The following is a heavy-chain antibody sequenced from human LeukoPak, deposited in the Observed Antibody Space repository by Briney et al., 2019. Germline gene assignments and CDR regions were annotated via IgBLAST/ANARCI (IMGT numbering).Heavy chain of an antibody. CDR3: ARGDVVVPAAVNWFDP. Sequence: SETLSLTCAVYGGSFSGYYWSWIRQPPGKGLEWIGEIKHSGSTNYNPSLKSRVTISVDTSKNQFSLKLSSVTAADTAVYYCARGDVVVPAAVNWFDPWGQGTLVTVSS. CDR2: IKHSGST. D-gene: IGHD2-2*01. V-gene: IGHV4-34*01. CDR1: GGSFSGYY. J-gene: IGHJ5*02.